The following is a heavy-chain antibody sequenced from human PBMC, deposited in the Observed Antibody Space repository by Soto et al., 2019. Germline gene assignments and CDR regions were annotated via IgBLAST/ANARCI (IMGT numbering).Heavy chain of an antibody. J-gene: IGHJ4*02. CDR3: SKGVDFWSGLPDY. D-gene: IGHD3-3*01. V-gene: IGHV3-23*01. Sequence: EVQLLESGGGLVQPGGSLRLSCAASGFTFSSYAMSWVRQAPGKGLEWVSAISGSGGSTYYADSVKGRFTNSRDNSKNTRYLQMNILRAEDTAVYYCSKGVDFWSGLPDYWGQGTLVTVSS. CDR1: GFTFSSYA. CDR2: ISGSGGST.